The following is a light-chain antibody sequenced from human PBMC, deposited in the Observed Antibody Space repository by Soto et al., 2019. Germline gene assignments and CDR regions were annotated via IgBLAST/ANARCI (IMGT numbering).Light chain of an antibody. V-gene: IGKV3-20*01. Sequence: EIVLTQSPGTLSLSPGERATLSCRASQTVGSAYLAWYQHKPGQAPRLLIYGTSSRATGIPDRISGSGSGTDFTLTISRLEPEDFAVYYCQQYGSSRWTFCQGTKVEAK. CDR3: QQYGSSRWT. J-gene: IGKJ1*01. CDR2: GTS. CDR1: QTVGSAY.